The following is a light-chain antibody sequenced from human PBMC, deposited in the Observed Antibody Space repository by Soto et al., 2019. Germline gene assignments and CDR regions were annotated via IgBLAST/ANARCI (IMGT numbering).Light chain of an antibody. J-gene: IGKJ3*01. CDR1: QSVRSS. V-gene: IGKV3-11*01. CDR2: DSS. CDR3: QQRSNWPPEVT. Sequence: EIVLTQSPDTLSLSPGEIATLSCRASQSVRSSLAWYQQKPGQAPRLLIYDSSIRATGIPARFSGSGSGTDFTLTISSLEPEDFAVYYCQQRSNWPPEVTFGPGTKVDIK.